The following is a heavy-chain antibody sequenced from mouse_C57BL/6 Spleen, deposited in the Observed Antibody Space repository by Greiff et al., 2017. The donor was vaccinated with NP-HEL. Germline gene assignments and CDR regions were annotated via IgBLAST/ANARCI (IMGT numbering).Heavy chain of an antibody. Sequence: VQLKESGGGLVKPGGSLKLSCAASGFTFSDYGMHWVRQAPEKGLEWVAYISSGSSTIYYADTVKGRFTISRDNAKNTLFLQMTSLRSEDTAMYYCARQDYGSPGWFAYWGQGTLVTVSA. J-gene: IGHJ3*01. V-gene: IGHV5-17*01. CDR3: ARQDYGSPGWFAY. D-gene: IGHD1-1*01. CDR1: GFTFSDYG. CDR2: ISSGSSTI.